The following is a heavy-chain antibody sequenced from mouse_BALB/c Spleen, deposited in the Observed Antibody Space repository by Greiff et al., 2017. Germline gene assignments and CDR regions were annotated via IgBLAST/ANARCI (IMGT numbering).Heavy chain of an antibody. D-gene: IGHD2-4*01. CDR3: ARPGMFGGYYDYEGGYAMDY. CDR2: ISNGGGST. J-gene: IGHJ4*01. CDR1: GFTFSSYT. Sequence: EVKLMESGGGLVQPGGSLKLSCAASGFTFSSYTMSWVRQTPEKRLEWVAYISNGGGSTYYPDTVKGRFTISRDNAKNTLYLQMSSLKSEDTAMYYCARPGMFGGYYDYEGGYAMDYWGQGTSVTVSS. V-gene: IGHV5-12-2*01.